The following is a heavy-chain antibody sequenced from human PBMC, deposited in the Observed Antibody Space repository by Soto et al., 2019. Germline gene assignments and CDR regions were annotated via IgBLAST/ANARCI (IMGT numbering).Heavy chain of an antibody. CDR2: ISGSGGST. V-gene: IGHV3-23*01. J-gene: IGHJ3*02. D-gene: IGHD3-22*01. CDR3: AKDNDYDSSGYYYAFDI. Sequence: GGSLRLSCAASGFTFSSYAMSWVRRAPGKGLEWVSAISGSGGSTYYADSVKGRFTISRDNSKNTLYLQMNSLRAEDTAVYYCAKDNDYDSSGYYYAFDIWGQGTMVTVSS. CDR1: GFTFSSYA.